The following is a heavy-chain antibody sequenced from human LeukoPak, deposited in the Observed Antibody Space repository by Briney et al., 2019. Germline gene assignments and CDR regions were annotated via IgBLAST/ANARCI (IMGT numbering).Heavy chain of an antibody. D-gene: IGHD6-19*01. CDR3: ARAVSNSGWYGSVDY. CDR2: INWNGGRT. J-gene: IGHJ4*02. Sequence: GGSLRLSCAASGFTVSSNYMSWVRQAPGKGLEWVSGINWNGGRTGYAESVKGRFTITRDNPKNSLYLQMNTLRAEDTALYYCARAVSNSGWYGSVDYWGQGTLVTVSS. V-gene: IGHV3-20*04. CDR1: GFTVSSNY.